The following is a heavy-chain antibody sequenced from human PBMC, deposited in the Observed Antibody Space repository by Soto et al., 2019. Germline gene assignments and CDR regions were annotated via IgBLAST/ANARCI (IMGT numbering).Heavy chain of an antibody. J-gene: IGHJ4*02. D-gene: IGHD3-22*01. CDR2: IIGSAGST. V-gene: IGHV3-23*01. CDR3: AKIVRSGYYAAAFDY. Sequence: PGGSLRLSCAASGFTFSNYAMSWVRQAPGKGLEWVSSIIGSAGSTHYADSVKGRFTISRDNSENTLYLQMNSLRVEDTAVYYCAKIVRSGYYAAAFDYWGQGTLVTVS. CDR1: GFTFSNYA.